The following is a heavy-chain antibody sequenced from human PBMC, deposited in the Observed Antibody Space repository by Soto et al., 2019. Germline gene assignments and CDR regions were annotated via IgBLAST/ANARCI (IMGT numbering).Heavy chain of an antibody. Sequence: DVQLVESGGGLVQPGRSLRLSCSASGFTFDDYAMHWVRQAPGKGLEWVSGISWNSGSIAYADSVKGRFTISRDNAKNSLYLQMNSLRAEDTALYYCAKGVALGYCTSTSCHNYYMDVWGKGPTVTVSS. V-gene: IGHV3-9*01. D-gene: IGHD2-2*02. J-gene: IGHJ6*03. CDR1: GFTFDDYA. CDR3: AKGVALGYCTSTSCHNYYMDV. CDR2: ISWNSGSI.